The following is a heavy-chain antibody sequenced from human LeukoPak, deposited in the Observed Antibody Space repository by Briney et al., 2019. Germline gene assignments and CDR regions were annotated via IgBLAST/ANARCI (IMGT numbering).Heavy chain of an antibody. D-gene: IGHD5-18*01. CDR1: GGSISSSSYY. Sequence: PSETLSLTCTVSGGSISSSSYYWGWIRQPPGKGLEWIGSIYYSGSTYYNPSLKSRVTISVDTSKNQFSLKLSSVTAADTAVYYCARRSRAGTAMVDYWGQGTLVTVSS. CDR2: IYYSGST. V-gene: IGHV4-39*07. CDR3: ARRSRAGTAMVDY. J-gene: IGHJ4*02.